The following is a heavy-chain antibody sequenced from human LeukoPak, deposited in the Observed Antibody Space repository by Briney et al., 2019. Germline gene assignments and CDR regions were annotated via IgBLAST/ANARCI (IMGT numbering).Heavy chain of an antibody. CDR2: IYYSGST. CDR3: ARVRGEGAYYFDY. CDR1: GGSISSYY. Sequence: KPSETLSPTCTVSGGSISSYYWSWIRQPPGKGLEWIGYIYYSGSTNYNPSLKSRVTISVDTSKNQFSLKLSSVTAADTAVYYCARVRGEGAYYFDYWGQGTLVTVSS. D-gene: IGHD3-10*01. J-gene: IGHJ4*02. V-gene: IGHV4-59*01.